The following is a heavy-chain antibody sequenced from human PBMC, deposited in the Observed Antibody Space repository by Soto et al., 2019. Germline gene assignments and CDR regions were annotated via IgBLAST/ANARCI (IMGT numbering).Heavy chain of an antibody. D-gene: IGHD6-6*01. J-gene: IGHJ3*02. CDR3: AKDSIRRSFSRSSNLARDAFDI. V-gene: IGHV3-9*01. Sequence: EVHLVESGGGLVQPGGSLRLSCAVSGFTFEDYAMHWVRQAPGKGLEWVSGISWDSRSVAYADSVKGRFTISRDNAENSLHLQMNSLTAEDTAVYYCAKDSIRRSFSRSSNLARDAFDIWGQGTMVTVSS. CDR1: GFTFEDYA. CDR2: ISWDSRSV.